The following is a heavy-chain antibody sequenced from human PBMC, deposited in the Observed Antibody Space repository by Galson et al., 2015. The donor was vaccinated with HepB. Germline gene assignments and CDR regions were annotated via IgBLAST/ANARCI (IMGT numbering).Heavy chain of an antibody. J-gene: IGHJ5*02. CDR3: GCSSTSCLIDP. D-gene: IGHD2-2*01. CDR2: INHSGST. CDR1: GGSFSGYY. V-gene: IGHV4-34*01. Sequence: SETLSLTCAVYGGSFSGYYWSWIRQPPGKGLEWIGEINHSGSTNYNPSLKSRVTISVDTSKNQFSLKLSSVTAADTAVYYCGCSSTSCLIDPWGQGTLVTVSS.